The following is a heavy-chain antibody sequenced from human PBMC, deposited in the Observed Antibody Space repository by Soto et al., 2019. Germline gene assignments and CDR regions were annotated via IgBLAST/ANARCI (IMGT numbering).Heavy chain of an antibody. CDR3: ARDSGSLGNWANFTDY. J-gene: IGHJ4*02. V-gene: IGHV1-18*01. CDR2: ISAYNGNT. CDR1: GYTFTDFG. D-gene: IGHD7-27*01. Sequence: QGQLVQSGAEVKKPGASVKVSCKASGYTFTDFGISWVRQAPGQGLEWMGWISAYNGNTNCAQKVQDRVTMTTDTSTSTAYMELGSLRPDDTAGYYCARDSGSLGNWANFTDYWGQGTLGTVSS.